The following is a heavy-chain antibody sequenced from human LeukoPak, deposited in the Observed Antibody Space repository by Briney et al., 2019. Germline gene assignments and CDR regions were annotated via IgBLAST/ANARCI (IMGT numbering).Heavy chain of an antibody. V-gene: IGHV4-4*02. CDR1: GGSISSSNW. CDR3: AGTMESGSFSTFAY. D-gene: IGHD1-26*01. Sequence: NPSGTLSLTCAVSGGSISSSNWWSWVRQPPGKGLEWIGEIYHSGSTNYNPSLKSRVTISVDKSKNQFSLKLSSVTAADTAVYYCAGTMESGSFSTFAYWGQGALVTVSS. CDR2: IYHSGST. J-gene: IGHJ4*02.